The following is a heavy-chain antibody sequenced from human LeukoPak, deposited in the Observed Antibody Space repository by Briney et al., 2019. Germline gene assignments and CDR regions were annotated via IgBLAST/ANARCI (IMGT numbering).Heavy chain of an antibody. Sequence: GGSLRLSCAASGFTFSSYAMHWVRQAPGKGLEWVAFISYDGSNKYYADSVKGRFTISRDNSKNTLYLQMNSLRAEDTAVYYCAREGVGITMIVVVIPFDYWGQGTLVTVSS. CDR2: ISYDGSNK. CDR3: AREGVGITMIVVVIPFDY. J-gene: IGHJ4*02. D-gene: IGHD3-22*01. V-gene: IGHV3-30-3*01. CDR1: GFTFSSYA.